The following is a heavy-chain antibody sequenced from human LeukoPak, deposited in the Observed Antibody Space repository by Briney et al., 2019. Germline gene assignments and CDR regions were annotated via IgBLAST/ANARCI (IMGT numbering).Heavy chain of an antibody. D-gene: IGHD6-6*01. J-gene: IGHJ4*02. CDR2: IHTSWIT. V-gene: IGHV4-4*07. CDR3: AREFSGTSIAGRVFDS. CDR1: GGSITSYY. Sequence: PSETLSLTCTVSGGSITSYYWIYIRQPAGKGLEWMGRIHTSWITNYNPARKSRVTISVDTSKNQFALKLSSVTAADTAIYYCAREFSGTSIAGRVFDSWGQGTLVTVSS.